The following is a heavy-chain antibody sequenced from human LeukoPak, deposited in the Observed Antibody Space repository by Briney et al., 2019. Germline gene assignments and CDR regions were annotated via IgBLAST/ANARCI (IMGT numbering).Heavy chain of an antibody. J-gene: IGHJ5*02. Sequence: GGSLRLSCAASGFTFSSYAMSWVRQAPGKGLEWVSAISGSGGSTYYADSVKGRFTISRDNSKNALYLQMNSLRAEDTAVYYCAKVDGDYVPLGWFDPWGQGTLVTVSS. D-gene: IGHD4-17*01. CDR3: AKVDGDYVPLGWFDP. CDR2: ISGSGGST. CDR1: GFTFSSYA. V-gene: IGHV3-23*01.